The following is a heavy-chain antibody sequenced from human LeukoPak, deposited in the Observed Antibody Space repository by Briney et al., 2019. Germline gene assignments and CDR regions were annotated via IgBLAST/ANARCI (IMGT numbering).Heavy chain of an antibody. D-gene: IGHD6-19*01. Sequence: SETLSLTCSVSGGSIRDFYWTWIRQPPGEGLEWLGYVYHSGTTNYSPALTVRVFMSVATSRSKFSLKLTSVTPADTAVYYCARLGDEIAVPGLKYSHYSHTDVWGSGTTVAVSS. CDR3: ARLGDEIAVPGLKYSHYSHTDV. V-gene: IGHV4-59*01. J-gene: IGHJ6*03. CDR1: GGSIRDFY. CDR2: VYHSGTT.